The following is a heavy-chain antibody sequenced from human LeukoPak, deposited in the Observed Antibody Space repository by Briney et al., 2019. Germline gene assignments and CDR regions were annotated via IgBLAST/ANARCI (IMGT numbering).Heavy chain of an antibody. CDR1: GFTFSSYA. CDR2: ISGSGGST. CDR3: AKDRSRVQYDILTGTFDY. V-gene: IGHV3-23*01. Sequence: GGSLRLSCAASGFTFSSYAMSWVRQAPGKGLEWVSAISGSGGSTYYADSVKGRFTISRDNSKNTLYLQMNSLRAEDTAVYYCAKDRSRVQYDILTGTFDYWGQGTLVTVSS. J-gene: IGHJ4*02. D-gene: IGHD3-9*01.